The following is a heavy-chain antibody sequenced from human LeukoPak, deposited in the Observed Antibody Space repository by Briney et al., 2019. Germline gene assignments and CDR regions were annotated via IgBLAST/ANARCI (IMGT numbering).Heavy chain of an antibody. CDR1: GFTFSSYW. D-gene: IGHD2-8*01. V-gene: IGHV3-74*01. J-gene: IGHJ3*02. Sequence: GGSLRLSCAASGFTFSSYWMHWVRQAPGKGLVWVSRINSDGSSTSYADSVKGRFTISRDNAKNTLYLQMNSLRAEDTAVYYCARLDCTNGVCWVGVAFDIWGQGTMVTVSS. CDR2: INSDGSST. CDR3: ARLDCTNGVCWVGVAFDI.